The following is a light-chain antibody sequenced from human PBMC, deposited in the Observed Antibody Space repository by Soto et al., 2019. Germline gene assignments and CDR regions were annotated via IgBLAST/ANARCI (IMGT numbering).Light chain of an antibody. J-gene: IGLJ1*01. CDR3: SSYTTSSTLYV. V-gene: IGLV2-14*01. CDR1: SSEIGSYNY. CDR2: EVS. Sequence: QAVLAQTPSVSGSPGQSTTISWTGTSSEIGSYNYVSWYQHHPGKAPELMIYEVSYRPSGVSDRFSGSKSGNTASLTISGLQAEDEADYYCSSYTTSSTLYVFGTGTKVTVL.